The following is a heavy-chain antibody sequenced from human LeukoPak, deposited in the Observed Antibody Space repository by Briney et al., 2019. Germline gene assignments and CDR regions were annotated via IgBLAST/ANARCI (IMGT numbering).Heavy chain of an antibody. D-gene: IGHD3-10*01. CDR2: IKEDGSEK. J-gene: IGHJ4*02. V-gene: IGHV3-7*04. Sequence: GGSLRLSCAASGFIFSNYWMTWVRQAPGKGLEWVANIKEDGSEKYYVDSVKGRFTISRDNAKNSLLLQMNSLRVEDTAVYYCSGGSRFVDYWGQGTLVTVSS. CDR1: GFIFSNYW. CDR3: SGGSRFVDY.